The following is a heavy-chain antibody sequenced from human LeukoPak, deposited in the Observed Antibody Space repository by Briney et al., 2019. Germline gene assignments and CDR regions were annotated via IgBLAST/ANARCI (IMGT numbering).Heavy chain of an antibody. D-gene: IGHD3-22*01. CDR1: GGSINDYY. J-gene: IGHJ6*03. CDR2: IYYSGST. V-gene: IGHV4-59*01. Sequence: PSETLSLTCTVSGGSINDYYWTWIRQPPGKGLEWVGYIYYSGSTNYNPSLKSRVTISLDPSKTQFSLNLNSVTAADTAVYYCARVGDSSGYYYRSDYYYSMDIWGKGTTVTISS. CDR3: ARVGDSSGYYYRSDYYYSMDI.